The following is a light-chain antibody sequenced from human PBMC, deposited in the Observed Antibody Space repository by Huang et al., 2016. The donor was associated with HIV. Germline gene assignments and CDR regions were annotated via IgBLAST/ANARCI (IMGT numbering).Light chain of an antibody. V-gene: IGKV1-33*01. J-gene: IGKJ2*01. Sequence: DIQMTQSPSSLAASVGDRVTITCQASQDISNYLSWYQHKPGRTPKPLILDASILETGVPSRFSGSGSGTYFTLTIASLQPEDVATYYCQHYQDPYTFGQGTKLEIK. CDR3: QHYQDPYT. CDR1: QDISNY. CDR2: DAS.